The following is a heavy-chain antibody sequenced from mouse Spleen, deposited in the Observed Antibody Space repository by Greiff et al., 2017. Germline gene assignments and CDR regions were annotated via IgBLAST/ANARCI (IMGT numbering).Heavy chain of an antibody. V-gene: IGHV5-9-3*01. CDR3: ARHYYGSSLYWYFDV. CDR1: GFTFSSYA. CDR2: ISSGGSYT. Sequence: EVKVEESGGGLVKPGGSLKLSCAASGFTFSSYAMSWVRQTPEKRLEWVATISSGGSYTYYPDSVKGRFTISRDNAKNTLYLQMSSLRSEDTAMYYCARHYYGSSLYWYFDVWGAGTTVTVSS. D-gene: IGHD1-1*01. J-gene: IGHJ1*01.